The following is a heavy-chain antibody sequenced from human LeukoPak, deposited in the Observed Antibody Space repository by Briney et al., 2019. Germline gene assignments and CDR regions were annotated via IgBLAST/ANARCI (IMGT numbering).Heavy chain of an antibody. Sequence: PGGYVRLSCAASGFTFSSYEMNWVRQAPGKGLEWLSYISSSGNTIYYADSVKGRFTISRDNAKNSLYLQMNSLRVEDTALYYCAGGYSYGHGVDYWGQGALVAVSS. CDR2: ISSSGNTI. V-gene: IGHV3-48*03. CDR1: GFTFSSYE. CDR3: AGGYSYGHGVDY. J-gene: IGHJ4*02. D-gene: IGHD5-18*01.